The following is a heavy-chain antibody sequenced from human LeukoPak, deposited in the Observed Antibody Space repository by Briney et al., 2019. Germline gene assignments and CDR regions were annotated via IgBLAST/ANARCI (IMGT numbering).Heavy chain of an antibody. CDR2: INTNTGNP. Sequence: GASVKVSCKASGYIFTNYTMNCVRQAPGQGLEWMGWINTNTGNPTYAQGFTGRFVFPLDTSVITTCLQVSSLKAEDTAVYFCARDPYGGNTFDFWGQGTMVTVSS. J-gene: IGHJ3*01. D-gene: IGHD3-16*01. CDR3: ARDPYGGNTFDF. V-gene: IGHV7-4-1*02. CDR1: GYIFTNYT.